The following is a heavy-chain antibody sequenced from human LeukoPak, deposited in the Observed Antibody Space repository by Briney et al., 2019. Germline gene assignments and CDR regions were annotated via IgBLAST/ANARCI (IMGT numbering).Heavy chain of an antibody. Sequence: PSETLSLTCTVSGGSISSSSYYWGWIRQPPGKGLEWNGSIYYSGSNYYNPSLKSRVTISVDTSKNQFSLKLSSVTAADTAVFYCARVTLVSGSDYIRDYWGQGTLVTVSS. CDR3: ARVTLVSGSDYIRDY. CDR2: IYYSGSN. CDR1: GGSISSSSYY. D-gene: IGHD4-11*01. V-gene: IGHV4-39*01. J-gene: IGHJ4*02.